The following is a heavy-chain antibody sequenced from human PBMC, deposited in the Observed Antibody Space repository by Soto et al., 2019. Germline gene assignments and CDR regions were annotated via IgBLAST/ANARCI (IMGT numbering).Heavy chain of an antibody. Sequence: QVQLVQSGAEVKKPGSSVKVSCKASGGTFSSYAISWVRQAPGQGLEWMGGIIPIFGTANYAQKFQGRVTITADESTSTAYMELSNLRSEDTAGYYCASMVNYGSGSYLDYWGQGTLVTVSS. CDR2: IIPIFGTA. D-gene: IGHD3-10*01. CDR3: ASMVNYGSGSYLDY. V-gene: IGHV1-69*01. J-gene: IGHJ4*02. CDR1: GGTFSSYA.